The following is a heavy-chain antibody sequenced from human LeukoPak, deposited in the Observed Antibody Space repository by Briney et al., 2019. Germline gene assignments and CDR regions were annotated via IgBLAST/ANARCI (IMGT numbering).Heavy chain of an antibody. Sequence: GGSLRLSCAASGFTFSSYAMSWVRQAPGKGPEWVSAISGSGGSTYYADSVKGRFTISRDNSKNTLYLQMNSLRAEDTAVYYCAIISSGWDIDYWGQGTLVTVSS. J-gene: IGHJ4*02. D-gene: IGHD6-19*01. CDR3: AIISSGWDIDY. V-gene: IGHV3-23*01. CDR1: GFTFSSYA. CDR2: ISGSGGST.